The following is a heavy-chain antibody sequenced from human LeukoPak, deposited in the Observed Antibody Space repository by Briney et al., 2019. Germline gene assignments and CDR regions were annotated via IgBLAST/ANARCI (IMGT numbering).Heavy chain of an antibody. D-gene: IGHD3-10*01. Sequence: SETLSLTCTVSSGSINGYYWSWIRQPPGQGLEWIGYVSYSGSTNYNPSLQSRVTISVDTSENQFSLKLSSVTAADTAVYYCARVNYGSATKEDYWGQGTLVTVSS. CDR3: ARVNYGSATKEDY. CDR2: VSYSGST. J-gene: IGHJ4*02. V-gene: IGHV4-59*12. CDR1: SGSINGYY.